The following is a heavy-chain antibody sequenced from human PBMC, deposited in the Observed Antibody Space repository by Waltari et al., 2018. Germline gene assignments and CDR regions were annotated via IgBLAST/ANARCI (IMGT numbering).Heavy chain of an antibody. D-gene: IGHD6-19*01. CDR1: EYTLPEYS. Sequence: QVQLVQSGAEVKKPGASVKVSCKFSEYTLPEYSLHWCAQAPGKGLEWMGGFDPEDGETIYAQKFQGRVTMTEDTSTDTAYMELSSLRSEDTAVYYCTSYSIAVAGPFDYWGQGTLVTVSS. J-gene: IGHJ4*02. CDR3: TSYSIAVAGPFDY. V-gene: IGHV1-24*01. CDR2: FDPEDGET.